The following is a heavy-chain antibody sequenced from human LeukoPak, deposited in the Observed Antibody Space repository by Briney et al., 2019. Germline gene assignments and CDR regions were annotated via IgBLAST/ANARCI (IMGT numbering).Heavy chain of an antibody. Sequence: GGSLRLSCAASGFTVSSNYMSWVRQAPGKGLEWVSVIYSGGSTYYADSVKGRFTISRDNSKNTLYLQMNSLRAEDTAVYYCATEVSSLYSGSFYWGQGTLVTVSS. CDR1: GFTVSSNY. CDR3: ATEVSSLYSGSFY. V-gene: IGHV3-53*01. CDR2: IYSGGST. J-gene: IGHJ4*02. D-gene: IGHD1-26*01.